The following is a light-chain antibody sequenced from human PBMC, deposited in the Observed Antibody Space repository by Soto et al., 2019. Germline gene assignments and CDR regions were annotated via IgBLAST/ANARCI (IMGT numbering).Light chain of an antibody. J-gene: IGKJ4*01. V-gene: IGKV3-11*01. Sequence: DIVLTQFPATLSLSPGERATLSCRASQSVNSYLVWYQQKPGQAPRLLIYDASNRATGIPARFSGSGSGTAFTLTISSLEPEDSAVYYCQQRSNWRGLTFGGGTKVEIK. CDR2: DAS. CDR3: QQRSNWRGLT. CDR1: QSVNSY.